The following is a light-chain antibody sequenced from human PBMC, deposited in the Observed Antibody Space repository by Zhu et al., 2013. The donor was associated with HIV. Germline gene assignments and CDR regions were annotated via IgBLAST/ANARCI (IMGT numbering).Light chain of an antibody. CDR2: ETS. CDR1: QSVSSSF. V-gene: IGKV3-20*01. J-gene: IGKJ4*01. CDR3: QQYGSSPLT. Sequence: DIVLTQSPGTLSLSPGDTATLSCRASQSVSSSFLAWYQQKPGQPPRLLMYETSTRAAGIPARFSGSGSVRDFTLTISRLEPEDFAVYYCQQYGSSPLTFGGGTKVEI.